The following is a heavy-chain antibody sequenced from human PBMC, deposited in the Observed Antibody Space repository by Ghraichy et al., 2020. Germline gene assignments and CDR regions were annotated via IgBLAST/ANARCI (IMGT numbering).Heavy chain of an antibody. CDR3: AKGQNYYDSSGYYYEAHIFDY. J-gene: IGHJ4*02. Sequence: LSLTCAASGFTFSSYAMSWVRQAPGKGLEWVSAISGSGGSTYYADSVKGRFTISRDNSKNTLYLQMNSLRAEDTAVYYCAKGQNYYDSSGYYYEAHIFDYWGQGTLVTVSS. D-gene: IGHD3-22*01. CDR2: ISGSGGST. V-gene: IGHV3-23*01. CDR1: GFTFSSYA.